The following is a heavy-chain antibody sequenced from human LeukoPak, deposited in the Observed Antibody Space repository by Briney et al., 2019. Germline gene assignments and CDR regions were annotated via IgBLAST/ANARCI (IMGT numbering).Heavy chain of an antibody. CDR1: GYTFTGYY. V-gene: IGHV1-2*02. CDR3: ARDGYSYTNWFDP. D-gene: IGHD5-18*01. CDR2: INPNSGGT. J-gene: IGHJ5*02. Sequence: GASVKVSCKASGYTFTGYYMHWVRQAPGQGLEWMGWINPNSGGTNYAQKFQGRVTMTRDTSISTAYMELSRLRPDDTAVYYCARDGYSYTNWFDPWGQGTLVTVSS.